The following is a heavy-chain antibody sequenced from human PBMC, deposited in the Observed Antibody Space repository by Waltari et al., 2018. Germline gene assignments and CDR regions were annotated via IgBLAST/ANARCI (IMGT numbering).Heavy chain of an antibody. J-gene: IGHJ5*02. D-gene: IGHD1-7*01. CDR3: ARGGWNYPGWFDP. CDR2: IYYSGST. V-gene: IGHV4-59*01. Sequence: QVQLQESGSGLVKPSETLSLTCTVSGGSISSYYWSWIRQPPGKGLEWIGYIYYSGSTNYNPSLKSRVTISVDTSKNQFSLKLSSVTAADTAVYYCARGGWNYPGWFDPWGQGTLVTVSS. CDR1: GGSISSYY.